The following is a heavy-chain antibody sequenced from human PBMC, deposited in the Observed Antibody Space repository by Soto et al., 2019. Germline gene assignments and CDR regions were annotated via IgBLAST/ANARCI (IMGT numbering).Heavy chain of an antibody. Sequence: GGSLRLSCAASGFTFSSYSMNWVRQAPGKGLEWVSYISSSSSTIYYADSVKGRFTISRDNAKNSLYPQMNSLRAEDTAVYYCARGLRTPTYYYYGMDVWGQGTTVTVSS. CDR1: GFTFSSYS. CDR2: ISSSSSTI. D-gene: IGHD4-17*01. J-gene: IGHJ6*02. V-gene: IGHV3-48*01. CDR3: ARGLRTPTYYYYGMDV.